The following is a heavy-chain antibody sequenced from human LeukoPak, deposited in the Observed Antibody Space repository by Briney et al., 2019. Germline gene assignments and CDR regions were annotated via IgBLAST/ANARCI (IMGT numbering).Heavy chain of an antibody. CDR3: VQDWAWGAFGS. CDR1: GFIFNKFW. CDR2: IKNDGSQT. J-gene: IGHJ4*02. V-gene: IGHV3-7*03. D-gene: IGHD7-27*01. Sequence: GGSLRLSCAASGFIFNKFWMTWFRQPPGKGLEWLANIKNDGSQTYYVDSVKGRFTISRDNAKNSLFLQMNSLRDEDTALYYCVQDWAWGAFGSWGQGTLVTVSS.